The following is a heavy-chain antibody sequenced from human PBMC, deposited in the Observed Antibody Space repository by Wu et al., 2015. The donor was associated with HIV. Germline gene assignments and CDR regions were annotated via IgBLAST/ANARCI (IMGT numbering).Heavy chain of an antibody. Sequence: QVQMVQSGGEVKKPGASVKVSCEASDYTFTSYGISWVRQAPGQGLEWMGWISPFNGNKNYAQKFQGRVNHDQRHNPQYTAYXEAVETLRSDDTAVYFVPVIKLWFGETKNYGMDVWGQGT. CDR3: PVIKLWFGETKNYGMDV. J-gene: IGHJ6*02. CDR1: DYTFTSYG. V-gene: IGHV1-18*04. D-gene: IGHD3-10*01. CDR2: ISPFNGNK.